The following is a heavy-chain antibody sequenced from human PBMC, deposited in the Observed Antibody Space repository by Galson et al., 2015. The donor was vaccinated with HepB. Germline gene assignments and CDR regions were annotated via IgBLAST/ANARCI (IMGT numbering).Heavy chain of an antibody. J-gene: IGHJ5*02. D-gene: IGHD6-6*01. CDR3: ARDTVEQLVNWFDP. Sequence: SLRLSCAASGFTFSSYSMNWVRQAPGKGLEWVSSISSSSSYIYYADSVKGRFTISRDNAKNSLYLQMNSLRDEGTAVYYCARDTVEQLVNWFDPWGQGTLVTVSS. CDR2: ISSSSSYI. V-gene: IGHV3-21*01. CDR1: GFTFSSYS.